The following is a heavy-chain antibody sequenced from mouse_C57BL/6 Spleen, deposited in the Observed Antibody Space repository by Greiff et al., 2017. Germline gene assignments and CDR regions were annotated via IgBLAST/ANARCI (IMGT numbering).Heavy chain of an antibody. J-gene: IGHJ2*01. CDR1: GFTFSSYG. CDR3: ARSTGSNYFDY. V-gene: IGHV5-6*01. Sequence: EVKVVESGGDLVKPGGSLKLSCAASGFTFSSYGMSWVRQTPDKRLEWVATISSGGSYTYYPDSVKGRFTISRDNAKTTLYLQMSSLKSEDTAMYYCARSTGSNYFDYWGQGTTLTVSS. CDR2: ISSGGSYT.